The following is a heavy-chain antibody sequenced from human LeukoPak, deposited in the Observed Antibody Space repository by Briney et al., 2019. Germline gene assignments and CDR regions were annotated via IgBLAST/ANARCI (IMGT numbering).Heavy chain of an antibody. Sequence: PGGSLRLSCAASGFTFSSYSMNWVRQAPGKGLEWVSSISSSSSYIYYADSVKGRFTISRDNAKNSLYLQMNSLRAEDTAVYYCARENYYDSSGYYLGYWGQGTLVTVSS. D-gene: IGHD3-22*01. CDR1: GFTFSSYS. J-gene: IGHJ4*02. V-gene: IGHV3-21*01. CDR3: ARENYYDSSGYYLGY. CDR2: ISSSSSYI.